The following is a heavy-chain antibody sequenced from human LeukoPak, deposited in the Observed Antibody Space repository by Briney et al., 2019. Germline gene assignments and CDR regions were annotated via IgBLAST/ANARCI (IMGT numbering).Heavy chain of an antibody. CDR3: ARQTFGYCSGGSCYSGDYFDY. D-gene: IGHD2-15*01. Sequence: SETLSLTCTVSGGSISSYYWSWIRQPPGKGLEWIGYIYYSGSTNYNPSLKSRVTISVDTSKNRFSLKLSSVTAADTAVYYCARQTFGYCSGGSCYSGDYFDYWGQGTLVTVSS. CDR2: IYYSGST. V-gene: IGHV4-59*01. J-gene: IGHJ4*02. CDR1: GGSISSYY.